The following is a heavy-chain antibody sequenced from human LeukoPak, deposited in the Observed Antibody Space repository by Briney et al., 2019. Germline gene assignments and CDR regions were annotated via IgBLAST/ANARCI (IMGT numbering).Heavy chain of an antibody. J-gene: IGHJ5*02. CDR3: ARAPYGDYGGNWFDT. Sequence: PSETLSLTCAVSGYSISSGFYWGWIRQPPGKGLEWIGSIYHSGSTQYNPSLKSRLTISVDMSKNQFSLKLSSVTAADTAVYYCARAPYGDYGGNWFDTWGQGTLVTVSS. CDR2: IYHSGST. D-gene: IGHD4-17*01. V-gene: IGHV4-38-2*01. CDR1: GYSISSGFY.